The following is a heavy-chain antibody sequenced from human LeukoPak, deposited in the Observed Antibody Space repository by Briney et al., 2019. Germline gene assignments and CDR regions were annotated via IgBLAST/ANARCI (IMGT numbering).Heavy chain of an antibody. J-gene: IGHJ6*02. CDR1: GYTFTSYD. CDR2: MNPNSGNT. V-gene: IGHV1-8*01. CDR3: AFNKKRGTPKYGSGRGYYGMDV. Sequence: ASVKVSCKASGYTFTSYDINWVRQATGQGLEWMGWMNPNSGNTGYAQKFQGRVTMTRNTSISTAYMELSSLRSEDTAVYYCAFNKKRGTPKYGSGRGYYGMDVWGQGTTVTVSS. D-gene: IGHD3-10*01.